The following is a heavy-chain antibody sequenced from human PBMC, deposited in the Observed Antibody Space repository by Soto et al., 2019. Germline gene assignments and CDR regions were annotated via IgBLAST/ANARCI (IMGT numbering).Heavy chain of an antibody. Sequence: GGSLRLSCAASGCTFSSYAMSWVRQAPGKGLEWVSYISSSSSTKNYADSVKGRFTISRDNAKNSLYLQMNSLRAEDTAVYYCARDGYDRLNAFDIWGQGTMVTV. CDR2: ISSSSSTK. V-gene: IGHV3-48*01. CDR3: ARDGYDRLNAFDI. CDR1: GCTFSSYA. J-gene: IGHJ3*02. D-gene: IGHD5-12*01.